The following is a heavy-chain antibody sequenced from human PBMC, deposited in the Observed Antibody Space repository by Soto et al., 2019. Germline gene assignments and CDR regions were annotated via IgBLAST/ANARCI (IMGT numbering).Heavy chain of an antibody. J-gene: IGHJ6*02. V-gene: IGHV4-31*03. Sequence: QVQLQESGPGLVKPSQTLSLTCTVSGASISIGGYFWSWIRQHPGKGLEWIGHIYYNGSTCYNPSRQSRLTISVDAAKNEFSLRLTSVTAADTAVYFCATDEYFGSEIDFYSYAMDVWGQGTTVTVSS. CDR3: ATDEYFGSEIDFYSYAMDV. CDR1: GASISIGGYF. CDR2: IYYNGST. D-gene: IGHD3-10*01.